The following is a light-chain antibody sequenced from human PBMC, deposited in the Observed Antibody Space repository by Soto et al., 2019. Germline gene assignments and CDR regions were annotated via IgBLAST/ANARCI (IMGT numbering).Light chain of an antibody. V-gene: IGKV3-20*01. CDR1: QSVGTY. Sequence: EIVLTQSPGTLSLAPGERDTLSCRASQSVGTYLAWYQQKPGQAPRLIIYGASSRATGIPDRFSGSGSGTDFTLTISRLEPEDFAVYYCQQYVSIPLTFGGGTKVDI. CDR3: QQYVSIPLT. CDR2: GAS. J-gene: IGKJ4*01.